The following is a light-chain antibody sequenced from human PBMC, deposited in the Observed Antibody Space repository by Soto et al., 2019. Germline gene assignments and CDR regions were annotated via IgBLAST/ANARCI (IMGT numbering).Light chain of an antibody. CDR3: SSYTGTNTRQIV. CDR2: EVR. J-gene: IGLJ1*01. CDR1: SSDVGGYNY. Sequence: QSVLTQPPSASGSPGQSVTISCTGSSSDVGGYNYVSWYQQHPGKAPKLVIYEVRKRPSGVPDRFSGSKSGNTASLTVAGLQAEDEADYYCSSYTGTNTRQIVFGTGTKVTVL. V-gene: IGLV2-8*01.